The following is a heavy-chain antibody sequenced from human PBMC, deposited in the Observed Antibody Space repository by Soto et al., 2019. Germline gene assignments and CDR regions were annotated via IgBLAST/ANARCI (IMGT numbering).Heavy chain of an antibody. Sequence: SETLSLTCTVSCGSISSSSYYWGWIRQPPGKGLEWIGSIYYSGSTYYNPSLKSRVTISVDTSKNQFSLKLSSVTAADTAVYYCARRPRTYLIAAAGNIDSWFDPWGQGTLVTVSS. D-gene: IGHD6-13*01. CDR3: ARRPRTYLIAAAGNIDSWFDP. CDR1: CGSISSSSYY. V-gene: IGHV4-39*01. J-gene: IGHJ5*02. CDR2: IYYSGST.